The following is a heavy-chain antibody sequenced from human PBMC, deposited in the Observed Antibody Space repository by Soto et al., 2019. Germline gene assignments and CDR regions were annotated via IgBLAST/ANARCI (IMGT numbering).Heavy chain of an antibody. V-gene: IGHV3-33*01. CDR3: ARDRGCSAGSCGPTPDY. CDR1: GFTFSSYG. Sequence: GGSLRLSCAASGFTFSSYGMHWVRQAPGKGLEWVAVIWYDGSNKYYADSVKGRFTISRDNSKNALYLQMNSLRVEDTAVYYCARDRGCSAGSCGPTPDYWGQGTLVTVSS. D-gene: IGHD2-15*01. J-gene: IGHJ4*02. CDR2: IWYDGSNK.